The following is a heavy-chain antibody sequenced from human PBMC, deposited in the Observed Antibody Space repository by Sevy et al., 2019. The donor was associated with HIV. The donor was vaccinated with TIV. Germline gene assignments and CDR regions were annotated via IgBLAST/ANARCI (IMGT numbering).Heavy chain of an antibody. Sequence: GGSLRLSCAASGFPFSDAWMNWVRQVPGKGLEWVDLIKNENEGGTTDYAAPVKGRSIISRDDSKNTLYLQMSSLKTEDTAIYYCTTDWGTGNTCVRAFDLWGQGTMVTVSS. J-gene: IGHJ3*01. V-gene: IGHV3-15*01. CDR2: IKNENEGGTT. CDR3: TTDWGTGNTCVRAFDL. D-gene: IGHD1-7*01. CDR1: GFPFSDAW.